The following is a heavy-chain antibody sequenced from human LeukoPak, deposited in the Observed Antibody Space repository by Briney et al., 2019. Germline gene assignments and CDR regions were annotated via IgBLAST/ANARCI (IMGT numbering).Heavy chain of an antibody. V-gene: IGHV3-48*03. Sequence: GGSLRLSCAASGFTFSSYEMIWVRQASGKGLEWVSYISSSGSTIYYADSVKGRFTISRDNAKNSLYLQMNSLRAEDTAVYYCARIAYCGGDCYDYYYYYSMDVWGKGTTVTVSS. J-gene: IGHJ6*03. CDR2: ISSSGSTI. D-gene: IGHD2-21*02. CDR3: ARIAYCGGDCYDYYYYYSMDV. CDR1: GFTFSSYE.